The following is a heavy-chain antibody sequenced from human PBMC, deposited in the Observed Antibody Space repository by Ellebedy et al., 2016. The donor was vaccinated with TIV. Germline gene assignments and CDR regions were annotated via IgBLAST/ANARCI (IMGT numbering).Heavy chain of an antibody. CDR3: AKDAFYGSGSYYWDY. V-gene: IGHV3-9*01. Sequence: GGSLRLSXAASGFTFDDYAMHWVRQAPGKGLEWVSGISWNSGSIGYADSVKGRFTISRDNAKNSLYLQMNSLRAEDTALYYCAKDAFYGSGSYYWDYWGQGTLVTVSS. CDR2: ISWNSGSI. J-gene: IGHJ4*02. CDR1: GFTFDDYA. D-gene: IGHD3-10*01.